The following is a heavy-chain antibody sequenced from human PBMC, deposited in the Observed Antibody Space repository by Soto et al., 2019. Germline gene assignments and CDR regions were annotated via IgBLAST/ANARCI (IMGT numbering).Heavy chain of an antibody. J-gene: IGHJ3*01. V-gene: IGHV1-18*04. CDR3: AREGILGLFDAYDL. Sequence: QDQLVQSGAEVKKPGASVKVSCKASVFTSSGISWVRQAPGQRLEWMGWISTHNGNTIYAQKFQGRVIMTMDTSTTTVYMELRSLRPDDTAVYLCAREGILGLFDAYDLWVQGTMFTVSS. D-gene: IGHD3-3*01. CDR2: ISTHNGNT. CDR1: VFTSSG.